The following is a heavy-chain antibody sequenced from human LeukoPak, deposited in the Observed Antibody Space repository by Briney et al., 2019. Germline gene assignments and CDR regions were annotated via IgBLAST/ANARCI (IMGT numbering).Heavy chain of an antibody. CDR2: IRYDGSNK. Sequence: PGGSLRLSCAASGFTFSSYGMHWVRQAPGKGLEWVAFIRYDGSNKYYADSVKGRFTISRDNSKNTLYLQMNSLRAEDTAVYYCARGSLMVRGVDYFDYWGQGTLVTVSS. V-gene: IGHV3-30*02. CDR3: ARGSLMVRGVDYFDY. J-gene: IGHJ4*02. CDR1: GFTFSSYG. D-gene: IGHD3-10*01.